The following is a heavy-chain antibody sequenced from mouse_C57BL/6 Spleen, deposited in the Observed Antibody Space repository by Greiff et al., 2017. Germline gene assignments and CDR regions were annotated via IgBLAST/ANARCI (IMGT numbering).Heavy chain of an antibody. Sequence: VQLKESGPELVKPGASVKMSCKASGYTFTDYNMHWVKQSHGKSLEWIGYINPNNGGTSYNQKFKGKATLTVNKSSSPAYMELRSLTSEDSAVYYCARGRYYFDYWGQGTTLTVSS. CDR2: INPNNGGT. J-gene: IGHJ2*01. CDR3: ARGRYYFDY. CDR1: GYTFTDYN. V-gene: IGHV1-22*01.